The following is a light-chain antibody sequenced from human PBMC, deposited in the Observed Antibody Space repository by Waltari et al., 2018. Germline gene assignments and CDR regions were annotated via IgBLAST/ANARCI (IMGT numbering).Light chain of an antibody. CDR3: SSYTSSSTYV. CDR1: SSDVGGYNY. J-gene: IGLJ1*01. CDR2: DVS. Sequence: QSALTQPASVSGSPGQSITISCTGPSSDVGGYNYVSWYQQHPGKAPKLMIYDVSKRPSGVSNRFSGSKSGNPASLTISGLQAEDEADYYCSSYTSSSTYVFGTGTKVTVL. V-gene: IGLV2-14*01.